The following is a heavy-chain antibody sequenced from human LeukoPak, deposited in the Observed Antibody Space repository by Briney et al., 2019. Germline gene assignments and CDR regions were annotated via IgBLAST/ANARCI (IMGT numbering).Heavy chain of an antibody. Sequence: ASVKVSCKASGYTFTSYYMHWVRQAPGQGLEWMGLINPSGGSTSYAQKFQGRVTMTRDTSTSTVYMELSSLRSEDTAVYYCAREGYCSSTSCYEVGDYYYGMDVWGQGTTVTVSS. CDR3: AREGYCSSTSCYEVGDYYYGMDV. V-gene: IGHV1-46*01. J-gene: IGHJ6*02. D-gene: IGHD2-2*01. CDR2: INPSGGST. CDR1: GYTFTSYY.